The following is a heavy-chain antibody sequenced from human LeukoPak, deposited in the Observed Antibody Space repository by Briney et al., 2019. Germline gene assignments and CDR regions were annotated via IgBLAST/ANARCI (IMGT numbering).Heavy chain of an antibody. D-gene: IGHD3-16*01. CDR3: ARDGFGTGSN. Sequence: GGSPRLSCAASGLTFSNYWMDWVRQAPGKGLEWVANIKQDGSEKSYVDSVKGRFIISRDNAKNSLYLQMNTLRADDTAVYYCARDGFGTGSNWGQGTLVTVSS. V-gene: IGHV3-7*03. J-gene: IGHJ4*02. CDR1: GLTFSNYW. CDR2: IKQDGSEK.